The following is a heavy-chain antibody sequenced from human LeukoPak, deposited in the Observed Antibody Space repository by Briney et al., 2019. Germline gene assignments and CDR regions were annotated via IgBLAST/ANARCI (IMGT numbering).Heavy chain of an antibody. CDR2: ISWNSGSI. J-gene: IGHJ4*02. Sequence: GRSLRLSCAASGFTFDDYAIHWVRQAPGKGLEWVSGISWNSGSIGYADSVKGRFTISRDNAKNSLYLQMNSLRAEDTALYYCAKGGEYYYDSSGYYYWGQGTLVTVSS. V-gene: IGHV3-9*01. CDR3: AKGGEYYYDSSGYYY. D-gene: IGHD3-22*01. CDR1: GFTFDDYA.